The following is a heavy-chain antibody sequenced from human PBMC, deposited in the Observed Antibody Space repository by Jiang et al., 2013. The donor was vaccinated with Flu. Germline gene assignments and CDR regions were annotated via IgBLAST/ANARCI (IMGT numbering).Heavy chain of an antibody. CDR2: INHSGST. J-gene: IGHJ4*02. D-gene: IGHD3-22*01. CDR1: GGSFSGYY. Sequence: PSETLSLTCAVYGGSFSGYYWSWIRQPPGKGLEWIGEINHSGSTNYNPSLKSRVTISVDTSKNQFSLKLSSVTAADTAVYYCARGLGDSNGYYLYWGQGTLVTVSS. CDR3: ARGLGDSNGYYLY. V-gene: IGHV4-34*01.